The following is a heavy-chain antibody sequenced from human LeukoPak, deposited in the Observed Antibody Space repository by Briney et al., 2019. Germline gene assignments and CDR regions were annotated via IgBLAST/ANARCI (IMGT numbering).Heavy chain of an antibody. D-gene: IGHD5-12*01. CDR2: IYPGDSDT. Sequence: GESLKISCKGSGYSFTSYWIGWVRQMPGRGLEWMGIIYPGDSDTRYSPSFQGQVTISADKSISTAYLQWSSLKASDTAMYYCARMPGGYPAAYYFDYWGQGTLVTVSS. CDR1: GYSFTSYW. J-gene: IGHJ4*02. CDR3: ARMPGGYPAAYYFDY. V-gene: IGHV5-51*01.